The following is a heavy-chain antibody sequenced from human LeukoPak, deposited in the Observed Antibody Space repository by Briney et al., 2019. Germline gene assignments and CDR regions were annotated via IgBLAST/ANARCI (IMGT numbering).Heavy chain of an antibody. CDR3: ARDYTMTHAFDI. D-gene: IGHD3-22*01. J-gene: IGHJ3*02. Sequence: PSETLSLTCTVSGGSMSSYYWSWIRQPPGKGLEWIGYIYYTGSTNYNPSLKSRVTISVDTSKNQLSLKLNSVTAADTALYYCARDYTMTHAFDIWGQGTLVTVSS. CDR2: IYYTGST. CDR1: GGSMSSYY. V-gene: IGHV4-59*01.